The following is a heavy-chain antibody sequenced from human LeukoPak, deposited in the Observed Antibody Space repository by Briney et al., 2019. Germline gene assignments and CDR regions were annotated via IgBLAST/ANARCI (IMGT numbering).Heavy chain of an antibody. CDR1: GYTFTSYA. CDR3: ARSLYRGGYSYGYASSH. V-gene: IGHV1-3*01. D-gene: IGHD5-18*01. CDR2: INAGNGNT. J-gene: IGHJ4*02. Sequence: VSVNVSCKASGYTFTSYAMHWVRQAPGQRLEWMGWINAGNGNTKYSQKFQGRVTITRDTSASTAYMELSSLRSEDTAVYYCARSLYRGGYSYGYASSHWGQGTLVTVSS.